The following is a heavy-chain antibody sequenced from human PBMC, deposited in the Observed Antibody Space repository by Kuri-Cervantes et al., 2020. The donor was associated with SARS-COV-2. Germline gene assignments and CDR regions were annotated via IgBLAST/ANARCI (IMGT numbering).Heavy chain of an antibody. V-gene: IGHV1-2*02. J-gene: IGHJ4*02. Sequence: ASVKASCKASGYTFTGYYVHWVRQAPGQGLEWMGWINPNSGGTNYALKFQGRVTMTRDTSISTAYMELSRLRAEDTAVYYCVKTPNYDFWSGYYYFDYWGQGTLVTVSS. CDR2: INPNSGGT. CDR1: GYTFTGYY. CDR3: VKTPNYDFWSGYYYFDY. D-gene: IGHD3-3*01.